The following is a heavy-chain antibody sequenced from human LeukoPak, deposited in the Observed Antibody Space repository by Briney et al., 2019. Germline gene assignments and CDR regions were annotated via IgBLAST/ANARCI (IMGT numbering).Heavy chain of an antibody. Sequence: GGSLRLSCVVSGFTFKSYGIHWVRQAPGKGLEWVSYISDSGSEEFYADSVKGRFTISRDDAKNSLYLQMNSLRAEDTAVYYCARDCETYCSGDPPDYWGQGTLVTVSS. CDR1: GFTFKSYG. D-gene: IGHD2-21*02. CDR3: ARDCETYCSGDPPDY. CDR2: ISDSGSEE. V-gene: IGHV3-30*12. J-gene: IGHJ4*02.